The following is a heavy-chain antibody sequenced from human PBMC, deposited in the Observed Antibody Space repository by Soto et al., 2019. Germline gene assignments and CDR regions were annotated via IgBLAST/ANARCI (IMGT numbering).Heavy chain of an antibody. CDR1: GYTFTSYD. Sequence: ASVKVSCKASGYTFTSYDINWVRQATVQGLEWMGWMNPNSGNTGYAQKFQGRVTMTRKTSIITAYMELSSLRSEDTAVYYCARNRGIAVAGPDAFDIWGQGTMVNVSS. V-gene: IGHV1-8*01. CDR2: MNPNSGNT. D-gene: IGHD6-19*01. CDR3: ARNRGIAVAGPDAFDI. J-gene: IGHJ3*02.